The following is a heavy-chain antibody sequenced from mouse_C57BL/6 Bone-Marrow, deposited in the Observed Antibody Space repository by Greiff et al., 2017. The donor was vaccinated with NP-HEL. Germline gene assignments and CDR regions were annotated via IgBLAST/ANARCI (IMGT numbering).Heavy chain of an antibody. CDR3: ASLRCAMDY. J-gene: IGHJ4*01. CDR2: IDPNSGGT. V-gene: IGHV1-72*01. CDR1: GYTFTSYW. Sequence: QVQLQQPGAELVKPGASVKLSCKASGYTFTSYWMHWVKQRPGRGLEWIGRIDPNSGGTKYNATFTSPATLTVDKPSRTAYMQLSSLTSEDSVVYCCASLRCAMDYWGKGTSVTVSS.